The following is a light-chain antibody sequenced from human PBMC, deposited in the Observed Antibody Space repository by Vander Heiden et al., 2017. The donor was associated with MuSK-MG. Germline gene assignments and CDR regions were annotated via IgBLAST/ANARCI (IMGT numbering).Light chain of an antibody. CDR1: KLGDKH. Sequence: STALPHPPSVSVSPGRPATITCSGDKLGDKHVCWYQQKSCQSPVLLIYQDKKRPSGIPERFSGSNSGNTATLTVSGTQPMDEADYYCQSWDSSSVVFGGGTKLTVL. J-gene: IGLJ2*01. CDR2: QDK. CDR3: QSWDSSSVV. V-gene: IGLV3-1*01.